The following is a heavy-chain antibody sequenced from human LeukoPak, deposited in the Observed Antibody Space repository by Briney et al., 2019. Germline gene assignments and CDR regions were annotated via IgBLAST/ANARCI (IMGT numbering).Heavy chain of an antibody. J-gene: IGHJ6*03. Sequence: SETLSLTCAVYGGSFSGYYWSWIRQPPGKGLEWIGEINHSGSTNYNPSLKSRVTISVDTSKSQFSLKLSSVTAADTAVYYCARRVGRFGVYYYYYYMDVWGKGTTVTISS. CDR1: GGSFSGYY. CDR3: ARRVGRFGVYYYYYYMDV. CDR2: INHSGST. V-gene: IGHV4-34*01. D-gene: IGHD3-10*01.